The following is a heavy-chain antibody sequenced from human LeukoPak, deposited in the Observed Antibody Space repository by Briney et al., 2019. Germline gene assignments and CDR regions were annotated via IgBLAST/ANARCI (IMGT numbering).Heavy chain of an antibody. CDR1: GYSISSGYY. J-gene: IGHJ4*02. V-gene: IGHV4-38-2*01. Sequence: SETLSLTCAVSGYSISSGYYWGWIRRPPGKGLEWIGSIYHSGSTYYNPSLKSRVTISVDTSKNQFSLKLSSVTAADTAVYYCASTGPTSYFDYWGQGTLVTVSS. D-gene: IGHD1-1*01. CDR3: ASTGPTSYFDY. CDR2: IYHSGST.